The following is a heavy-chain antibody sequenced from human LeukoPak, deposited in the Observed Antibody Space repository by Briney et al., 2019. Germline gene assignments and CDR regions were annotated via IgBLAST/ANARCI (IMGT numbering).Heavy chain of an antibody. CDR1: GFTFSSYA. V-gene: IGHV3-30-3*01. Sequence: GGSLRLSCAASGFTFSSYAMHWVRQAPGKGLEWVAVISHDGSNKYYADSVKGRFTISRDNSKNTLYLQMNSLRAEDTAVYYCARDSSGYLHNYWYFDLWGRGTLVTVSS. CDR2: ISHDGSNK. D-gene: IGHD3-22*01. J-gene: IGHJ2*01. CDR3: ARDSSGYLHNYWYFDL.